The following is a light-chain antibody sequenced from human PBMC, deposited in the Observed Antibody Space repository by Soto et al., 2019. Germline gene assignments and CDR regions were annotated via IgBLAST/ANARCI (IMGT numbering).Light chain of an antibody. Sequence: DIQMTQSPSSLSASVGDRVTITCQASQDITNDLNWYQQKPGKAPKVLIYEASNLKTGVPSRFSGSGSGTDFTFTISSLQPEDIATYFCQQYDNVPLTFGGGTKVEIE. J-gene: IGKJ4*01. CDR2: EAS. V-gene: IGKV1-33*01. CDR1: QDITND. CDR3: QQYDNVPLT.